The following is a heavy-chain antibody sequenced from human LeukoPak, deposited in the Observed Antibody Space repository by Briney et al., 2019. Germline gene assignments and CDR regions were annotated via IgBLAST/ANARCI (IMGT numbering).Heavy chain of an antibody. CDR3: AREENFYDSSHYYFDY. Sequence: WRSLRLSCAASGFTFSSNTMHWVRQAPGKGLEWVAVISYGGTTKYYADSVNGGFTISRNNSKNTLFLKMHSLRAEDTAVYYCAREENFYDSSHYYFDYWGQGTLVTVSS. D-gene: IGHD3-22*01. V-gene: IGHV3-30-3*01. J-gene: IGHJ4*02. CDR2: ISYGGTTK. CDR1: GFTFSSNT.